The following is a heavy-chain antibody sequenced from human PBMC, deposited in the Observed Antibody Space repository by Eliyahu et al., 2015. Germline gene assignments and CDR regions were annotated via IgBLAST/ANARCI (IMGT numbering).Heavy chain of an antibody. D-gene: IGHD6-6*01. J-gene: IGHJ4*02. Sequence: QVQLVQSGAEVKKPGASVXVSCXXSXYXFTGYYMHWVRQAPGQGLEWMGWINPNSGGTNYAQKFQGRVTMTRDTSISTAYMELSKLRSDDTAVYYCARGGLGIAARLLFYWGQGTLVTVSS. CDR2: INPNSGGT. CDR1: XYXFTGYY. V-gene: IGHV1-2*02. CDR3: ARGGLGIAARLLFY.